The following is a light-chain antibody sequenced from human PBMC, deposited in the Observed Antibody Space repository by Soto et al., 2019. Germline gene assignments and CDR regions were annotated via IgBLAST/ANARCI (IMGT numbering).Light chain of an antibody. CDR2: DVS. Sequence: QSALTQPRSVSGSPGQSVTISCTGTSSDVGGYNYVSWYQQHPGKAPKLMIYDVSKRPSGVPDRFSGSKSGNTASLTISGLQAEDEADYYCCSYADNNDYVFGTGTKLTVL. CDR1: SSDVGGYNY. V-gene: IGLV2-11*01. CDR3: CSYADNNDYV. J-gene: IGLJ1*01.